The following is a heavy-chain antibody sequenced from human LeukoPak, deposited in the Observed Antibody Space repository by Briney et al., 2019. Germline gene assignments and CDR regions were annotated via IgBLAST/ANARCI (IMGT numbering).Heavy chain of an antibody. D-gene: IGHD1-26*01. CDR1: GYSFATYS. Sequence: GESLKISCKSSGYSFATYSVAWVRQVPGKGLDWMGIIYPGASDSRYSPSFQGRVTISVDKSLNTVYLQWSSLQASDTAFYYCARQESGFYDAFDIWGQGTMVTVSS. CDR2: IYPGASDS. V-gene: IGHV5-51*01. CDR3: ARQESGFYDAFDI. J-gene: IGHJ3*02.